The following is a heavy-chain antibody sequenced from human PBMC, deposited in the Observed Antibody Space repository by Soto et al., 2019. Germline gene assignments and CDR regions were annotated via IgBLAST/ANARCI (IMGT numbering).Heavy chain of an antibody. J-gene: IGHJ3*02. Sequence: SVKVSCKASGGTFSRYAISWVRQAPGQGLEWMGGIIPIFGTANYAQKFQGRVTITADESTSTAYMDLSSLRSEDTAVYYRARGGSYSSSWDAFDIWGQGTMVTVSS. CDR2: IIPIFGTA. D-gene: IGHD6-13*01. V-gene: IGHV1-69*13. CDR3: ARGGSYSSSWDAFDI. CDR1: GGTFSRYA.